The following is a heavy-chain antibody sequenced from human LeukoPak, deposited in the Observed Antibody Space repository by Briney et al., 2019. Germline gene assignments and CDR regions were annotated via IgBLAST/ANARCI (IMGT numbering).Heavy chain of an antibody. J-gene: IGHJ4*02. V-gene: IGHV3-48*01. CDR2: ISSSSSTI. CDR1: GFTFSSYS. Sequence: GGSLRLSCAASGFTFSSYSMNWVRQAPGKGLGWVSYISSSSSTIYYADSVKGRFTISRDNAKNSLYLQMNSLRAEDTAVYYCARDGGYSYGYYSVLDYWGQGTLVTVSS. D-gene: IGHD5-18*01. CDR3: ARDGGYSYGYYSVLDY.